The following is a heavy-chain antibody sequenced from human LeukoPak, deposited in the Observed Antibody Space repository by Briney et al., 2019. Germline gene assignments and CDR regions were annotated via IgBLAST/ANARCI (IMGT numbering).Heavy chain of an antibody. J-gene: IGHJ4*02. Sequence: ASVKVSCKASGYTFTGYYMHWVRQAPGQGLEWMGWINPNSGGTNYAQKFQGRVTMTRDTSISTAYMELSRLRSDDMAVYYCAREGRLIAARPGVDYWGQGTLVTVSS. CDR2: INPNSGGT. CDR1: GYTFTGYY. V-gene: IGHV1-2*02. D-gene: IGHD6-6*01. CDR3: AREGRLIAARPGVDY.